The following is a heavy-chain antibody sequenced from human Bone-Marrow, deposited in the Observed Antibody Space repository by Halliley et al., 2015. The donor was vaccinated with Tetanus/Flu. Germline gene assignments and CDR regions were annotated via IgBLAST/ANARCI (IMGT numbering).Heavy chain of an antibody. V-gene: IGHV4-31*01. J-gene: IGHJ6*02. CDR3: ARSRGGDCSSTTCHLYYGLDV. D-gene: IGHD2-2*01. CDR2: MFYSGRT. Sequence: TLSLTCTVSGGSISSGGYYWNWLRQHPGKGLEWIGYMFYSGRTYYNPSLKSLVTISVDRSKNEYSLKLSSVTAADAAVYYCARSRGGDCSSTTCHLYYGLDVWGQGTTVTVAS. CDR1: GGSISSGGYY.